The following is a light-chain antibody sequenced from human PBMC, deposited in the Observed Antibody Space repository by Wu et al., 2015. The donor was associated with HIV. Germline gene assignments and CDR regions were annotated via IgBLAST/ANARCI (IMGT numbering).Light chain of an antibody. CDR1: QSVSSN. J-gene: IGKJ1*01. V-gene: IGKV3-15*01. Sequence: EIVMTQSPATLSVSPGERATLSCRASQSVSSNLVWYQQKPGQAPRLLIYGASTRATGIPARFSGSGSGTEFTLTISSLQSEDFAVYYCQQYNKWPPWTFGRGTKVEIK. CDR2: GAS. CDR3: QQYNKWPPWT.